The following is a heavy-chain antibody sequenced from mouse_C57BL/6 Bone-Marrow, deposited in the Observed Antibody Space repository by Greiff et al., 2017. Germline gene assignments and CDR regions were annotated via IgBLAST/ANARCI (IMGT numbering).Heavy chain of an antibody. CDR1: GYAFTNYL. Sequence: VQLQESGAELVRPGTSVKVSCKASGYAFTNYLIAWVKQRPGQGLVWIGVINPGSGGTNYNEKFKGKATLTADKSSSTAYMQLSSLTSEDSAVYFCARGGYYGSSYVWYFDVWGTGTTVTVSS. V-gene: IGHV1-54*01. CDR2: INPGSGGT. D-gene: IGHD1-1*01. J-gene: IGHJ1*03. CDR3: ARGGYYGSSYVWYFDV.